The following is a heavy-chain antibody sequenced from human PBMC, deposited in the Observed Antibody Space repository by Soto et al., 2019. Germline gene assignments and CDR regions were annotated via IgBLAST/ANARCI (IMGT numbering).Heavy chain of an antibody. V-gene: IGHV3-9*01. J-gene: IGHJ4*02. CDR1: GFTFDDYA. CDR2: ISWNSGNL. CDR3: AKGASTTVFAFNDY. D-gene: IGHD4-17*01. Sequence: EVQLVESGGGLVQPGRSLRLSCAASGFTFDDYAMHWVRQGPGKGLEWVSSISWNSGNLGYADSVKGRFTISGDNAKNSLYLQMNSLRGEDTALYYCAKGASTTVFAFNDYLGQGTLVTVSS.